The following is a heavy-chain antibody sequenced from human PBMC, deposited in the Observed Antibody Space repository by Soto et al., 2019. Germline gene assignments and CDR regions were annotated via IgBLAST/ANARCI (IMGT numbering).Heavy chain of an antibody. J-gene: IGHJ4*02. Sequence: PSETLSLTCTVSGGSISSHYWSWIRQPPGKGLERIGYIYYTGSTYYNPSLKSRVTISVDTSKNQFSLKMASVTAADTAVYYCARQHTVTTTSRRHDSWGKGNLVTV. CDR2: IYYTGST. V-gene: IGHV4-59*08. CDR3: ARQHTVTTTSRRHDS. D-gene: IGHD5-12*01. CDR1: GGSISSHY.